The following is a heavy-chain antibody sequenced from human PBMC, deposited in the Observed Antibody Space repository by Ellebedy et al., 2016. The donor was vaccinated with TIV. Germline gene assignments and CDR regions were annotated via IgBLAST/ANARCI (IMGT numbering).Heavy chain of an antibody. CDR3: ASGLIEYSYGTRFDY. V-gene: IGHV1-18*04. Sequence: ASVKVSCXASGYTFTSYGISWVRQAPGQGLEWMGWISAYNGNTNYAQKFQGRVTMTRDTSISTAYMELTTLRSDDTAVYYCASGLIEYSYGTRFDYWGQGTLVTVSS. D-gene: IGHD5-18*01. CDR2: ISAYNGNT. J-gene: IGHJ4*02. CDR1: GYTFTSYG.